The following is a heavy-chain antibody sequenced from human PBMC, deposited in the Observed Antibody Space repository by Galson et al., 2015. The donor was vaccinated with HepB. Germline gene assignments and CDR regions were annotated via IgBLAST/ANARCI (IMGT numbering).Heavy chain of an antibody. CDR3: ARRTLYDFWSGFPYYFDY. Sequence: SETLSLTCAVYGGSFSGYYWSWIRQPPGKGLEWIGEINHSGSTNYNPSLKSRVTISVDTSKNQFSLKLSSVTAADTAVYYCARRTLYDFWSGFPYYFDYWGQGTLVTVSS. CDR2: INHSGST. V-gene: IGHV4-34*01. J-gene: IGHJ4*02. D-gene: IGHD3-3*01. CDR1: GGSFSGYY.